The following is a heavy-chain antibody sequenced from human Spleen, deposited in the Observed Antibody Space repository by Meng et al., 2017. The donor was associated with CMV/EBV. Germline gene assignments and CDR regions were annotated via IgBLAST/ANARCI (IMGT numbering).Heavy chain of an antibody. CDR2: IYYSGTT. D-gene: IGHD3-3*01. CDR1: GGSISSSSYY. V-gene: IGHV4-39*07. J-gene: IGHJ4*02. Sequence: GSLRLSCTVSGGSISSSSYYWGWIRQPPGKGLEWIGSIYYSGTTYYNPSLKSRVIISVDTSKNQFSLKLSSVTAADTAVYYCARVFPPGPFNYWGQGTLVTVSS. CDR3: ARVFPPGPFNY.